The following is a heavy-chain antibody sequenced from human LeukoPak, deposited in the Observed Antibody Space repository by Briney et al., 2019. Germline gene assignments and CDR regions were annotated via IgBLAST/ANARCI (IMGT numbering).Heavy chain of an antibody. CDR3: ARAGIAAAGAYHMDV. J-gene: IGHJ6*03. Sequence: GGSLRLSCAASGFTFSTYSMNWVRQAPGKGLEWVAVISYDGSNKYYADSVKGRFTISRDNSKNTLYLQMNSLRAEDTAVYYCARAGIAAAGAYHMDVWGKGTTVTVSS. CDR2: ISYDGSNK. CDR1: GFTFSTYS. D-gene: IGHD6-13*01. V-gene: IGHV3-30*03.